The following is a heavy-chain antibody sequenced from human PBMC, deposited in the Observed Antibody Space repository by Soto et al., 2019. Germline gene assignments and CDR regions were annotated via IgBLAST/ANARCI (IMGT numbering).Heavy chain of an antibody. J-gene: IGHJ4*02. V-gene: IGHV1-2*02. CDR1: GYTFTAYY. CDR2: INPNSGGT. D-gene: IGHD3-22*01. CDR3: ARVHYGSVPADY. Sequence: ASVKVSCKASGYTFTAYYMHWVRQAPGQGLEWMRWINPNSGGTNYAQKFQGRVTMTRDTSISTAYMELSRLRSDDTAVYYCARVHYGSVPADYWGQGTQVTVSS.